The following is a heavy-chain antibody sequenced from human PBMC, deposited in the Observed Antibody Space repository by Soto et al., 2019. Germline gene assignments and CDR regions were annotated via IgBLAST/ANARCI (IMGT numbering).Heavy chain of an antibody. CDR1: GGSISSYY. CDR3: ARLDSSGYYYYYYGMDV. V-gene: IGHV4-59*01. Sequence: SETLSLTCTVSGGSISSYYWSWIRQPPGKGLEWIGYIYYSGSTNYNPSLKSRVTISVDTSKNQFSLKLSSVTAADTAVYYCARLDSSGYYYYYYGMDVWGQGTMVTVSS. D-gene: IGHD3-22*01. J-gene: IGHJ6*02. CDR2: IYYSGST.